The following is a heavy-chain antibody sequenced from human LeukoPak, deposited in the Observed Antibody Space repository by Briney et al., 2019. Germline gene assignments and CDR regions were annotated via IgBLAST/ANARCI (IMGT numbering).Heavy chain of an antibody. CDR2: IRYDGSNI. CDR3: ARLRFFPFYYMDV. V-gene: IGHV3-33*08. J-gene: IGHJ6*03. Sequence: GSLRLSCAASGFTFSNYGMHWVRQAPGNRLEWVAFIRYDGSNIYYADSVKGRFTISRDNSKNTLYLQMNSLRAEDTAVYYCARLRFFPFYYMDVWGKGTTVTVSS. CDR1: GFTFSNYG. D-gene: IGHD3-3*01.